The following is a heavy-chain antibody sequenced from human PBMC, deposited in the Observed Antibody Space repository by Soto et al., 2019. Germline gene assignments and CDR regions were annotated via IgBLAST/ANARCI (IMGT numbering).Heavy chain of an antibody. CDR3: ARDGLYGNFDH. CDR2: VDARGGP. D-gene: IGHD4-17*01. CDR1: GFTFSRYD. J-gene: IGHJ4*02. V-gene: IGHV3-13*05. Sequence: EVQLVESGGGLVQPGGSLRLSCAASGFTFSRYDMHWVRQPTGKGLEWVTTVDARGGPYYLDSVKGRFTVSRDNDKHTLYLQVDNLRGEDTAVYYCARDGLYGNFDHWGQGTLVTVSS.